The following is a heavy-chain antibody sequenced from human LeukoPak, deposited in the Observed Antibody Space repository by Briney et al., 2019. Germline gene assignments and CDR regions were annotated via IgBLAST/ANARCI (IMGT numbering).Heavy chain of an antibody. V-gene: IGHV4-34*01. D-gene: IGHD5-12*01. CDR3: ASIVATGTDY. CDR1: GGSFSGYY. J-gene: IGHJ4*02. CDR2: INHSGST. Sequence: SETLSLTCAVYGGSFSGYYWSWIRQPPGKGLEWIGEINHSGSTNYNPSLKSRVTISVDTSKNQFSLKLSASTPAATPVKYCASIVATGTDYWGQGTLVTVSS.